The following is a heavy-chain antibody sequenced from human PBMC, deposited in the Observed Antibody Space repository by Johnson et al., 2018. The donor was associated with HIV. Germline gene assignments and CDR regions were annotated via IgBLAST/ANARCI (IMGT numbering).Heavy chain of an antibody. J-gene: IGHJ3*02. Sequence: VQLVESGGGSVKSGGSLRLSCAASGFTFSNAWMSWVRQAPGKGLEWVSGITWNGGSTGYADSVKGRFTISRDNAKNSLYLQMNSLRAEDTGVYYCAKPPSMGADAFDIWGQGTMVTVSS. CDR3: AKPPSMGADAFDI. V-gene: IGHV3-20*04. D-gene: IGHD3-16*01. CDR1: GFTFSNAW. CDR2: ITWNGGST.